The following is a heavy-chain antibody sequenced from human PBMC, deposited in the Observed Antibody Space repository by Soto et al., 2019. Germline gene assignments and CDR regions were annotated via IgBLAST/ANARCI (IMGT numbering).Heavy chain of an antibody. CDR3: ARVGGLGYCSSTSCKRYGMDV. Sequence: ASVKVSCKASGYTFTSYGISWVRQAPGQGLERMGWISAYNGNTNYAQKLQGRVTMTTDTSTSTAYMELRSLRSDDTAVYYCARVGGLGYCSSTSCKRYGMDVWGQGTTVTVSS. CDR1: GYTFTSYG. CDR2: ISAYNGNT. J-gene: IGHJ6*02. V-gene: IGHV1-18*01. D-gene: IGHD2-2*01.